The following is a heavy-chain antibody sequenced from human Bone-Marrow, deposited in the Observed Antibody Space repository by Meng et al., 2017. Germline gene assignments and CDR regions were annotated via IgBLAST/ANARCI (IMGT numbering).Heavy chain of an antibody. CDR3: ARAFRGRWLQLALLYYYYGVDV. J-gene: IGHJ6*02. D-gene: IGHD5-24*01. CDR1: GYTFTSYY. V-gene: IGHV1-46*01. CDR2: INPSGGST. Sequence: ASVKVSCKASGYTFTSYYMHWVRQAPGQGLEWMGIINPSGGSTSYAQKFQGRVTMTRDTSTSTVYMELSSLRSEDTAVYYCARAFRGRWLQLALLYYYYGVDVWGQGTTVTVSS.